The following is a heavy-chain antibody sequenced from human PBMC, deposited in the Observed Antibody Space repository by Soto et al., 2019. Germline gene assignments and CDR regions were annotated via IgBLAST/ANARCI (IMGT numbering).Heavy chain of an antibody. D-gene: IGHD5-18*01. CDR1: GDTLSHYG. CDR2: TTAILGTR. J-gene: IGHJ4*02. Sequence: SLKVSCKASGDTLSHYGVSWVRQVPGKGLEWMGGTTAILGTRDYAQKFQGRMTITSDESTTTSYMELNSLTSDDTAVYYCAAGDSSDTGAHWGQGTLVTVSS. CDR3: AAGDSSDTGAH. V-gene: IGHV1-69*13.